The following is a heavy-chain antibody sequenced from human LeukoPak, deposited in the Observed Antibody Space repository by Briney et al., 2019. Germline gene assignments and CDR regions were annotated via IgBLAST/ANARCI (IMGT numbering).Heavy chain of an antibody. CDR1: GFTFSDYY. V-gene: IGHV3-11*01. D-gene: IGHD2-8*01. J-gene: IGHJ4*02. Sequence: GGSLRLSCAASGFTFSDYYMSWIRQVPGKGLEWISYIGSSGSNIYYADSVKGRFTISRDNAKNSVDLQMNSLRVEDTAVYYCAKGGCIVTNNPLDYWGQGTLVTVSS. CDR2: IGSSGSNI. CDR3: AKGGCIVTNNPLDY.